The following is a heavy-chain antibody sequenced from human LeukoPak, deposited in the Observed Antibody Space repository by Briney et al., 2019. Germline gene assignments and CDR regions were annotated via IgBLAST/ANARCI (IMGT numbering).Heavy chain of an antibody. CDR2: IIPIFGTA. CDR1: GYTFTSYY. V-gene: IGHV1-69*13. J-gene: IGHJ5*02. Sequence: SVKVSCKASGYTFTSYYMHWVRQAPGQGLEWMGGIIPIFGTANYAQKFQGRVTITADESTSTAYMELSSLRSEDTAVYYCARPNFYCGGDCYSAWGQGTLVTVSS. D-gene: IGHD2-21*02. CDR3: ARPNFYCGGDCYSA.